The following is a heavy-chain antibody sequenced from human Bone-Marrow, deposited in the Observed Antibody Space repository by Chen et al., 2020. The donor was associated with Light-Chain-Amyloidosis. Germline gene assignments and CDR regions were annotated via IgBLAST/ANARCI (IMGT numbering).Heavy chain of an antibody. CDR1: GGSINSGGYY. Sequence: QVQLQESGPGLVQPSQTLSLTCSVSGGSINSGGYYWSWIRQHPGKGLEWIGFIDYSGSSYYNPSLQSRVTISIDTSKKEFSLRLSSVTAADTAVYYCARDRYSTTPWDYSSGMDVWGQGTTVTVSS. J-gene: IGHJ6*02. CDR2: IDYSGSS. D-gene: IGHD1-1*01. V-gene: IGHV4-31*03. CDR3: ARDRYSTTPWDYSSGMDV.